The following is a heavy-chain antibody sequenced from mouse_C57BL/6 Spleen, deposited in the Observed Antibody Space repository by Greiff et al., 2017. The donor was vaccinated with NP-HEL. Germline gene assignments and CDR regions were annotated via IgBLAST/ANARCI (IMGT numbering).Heavy chain of an antibody. CDR2: IYPSDSET. V-gene: IGHV1-61*01. J-gene: IGHJ2*01. CDR3: ARKGYPDY. CDR1: GYTFTSYW. Sequence: QVQLKQPGAELVRPGSSVKLSCKASGYTFTSYWLDWVKQRPGQGLEWIGNIYPSDSETHYNQKFKDKATLTVDKSSSTAYMQLSSLTSEDSAVYYCARKGYPDYWGQGTTLTVSS. D-gene: IGHD3-1*01.